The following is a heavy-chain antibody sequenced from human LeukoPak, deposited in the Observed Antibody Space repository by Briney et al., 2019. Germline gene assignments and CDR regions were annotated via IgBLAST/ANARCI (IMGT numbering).Heavy chain of an antibody. CDR1: GFTFSSYW. CDR3: ARDTELRFLEWLFSFDY. V-gene: IGHV3-7*01. D-gene: IGHD3-3*01. J-gene: IGHJ4*02. CDR2: IKQDGSEK. Sequence: PGGSLRLSCAASGFTFSSYWMSWVRQAPGKGLEWVANIKQDGSEKYYVDSVKGRFTISRDNAKNPLYLQMNSLRAEDTAVYYCARDTELRFLEWLFSFDYWGQGTLVTVSS.